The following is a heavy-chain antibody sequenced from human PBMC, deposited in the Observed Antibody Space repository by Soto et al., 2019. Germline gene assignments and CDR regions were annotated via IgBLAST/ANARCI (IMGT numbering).Heavy chain of an antibody. Sequence: QEQLVQSGAEVKEPGASLEVSCKASGDTFTTNYLHWVRQAPGQGLEWMGRINPNNGATLYAQEFQGRLILTTDTSTSTVYMDLNSVKSEDSAVYYCASRVLCDMDVWGQGTTVTVSS. D-gene: IGHD2-21*01. V-gene: IGHV1-46*01. CDR1: GDTFTTNY. CDR2: INPNNGAT. CDR3: ASRVLCDMDV. J-gene: IGHJ6*02.